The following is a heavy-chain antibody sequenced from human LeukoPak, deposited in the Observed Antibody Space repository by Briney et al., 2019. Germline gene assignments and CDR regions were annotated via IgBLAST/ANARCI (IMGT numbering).Heavy chain of an antibody. V-gene: IGHV3-21*01. D-gene: IGHD3-22*01. CDR1: GFTFSSYA. CDR2: ISSSSSYI. Sequence: GGSLRLSCAASGFTFSSYAMSWVRQAPGKGLEWVSSISSSSSYIYYADSVKGRFTISGDNAKNSLYLQMNSLRAEDTAVYYCAREITMSGMDVWGQGTTVTVSS. CDR3: AREITMSGMDV. J-gene: IGHJ6*02.